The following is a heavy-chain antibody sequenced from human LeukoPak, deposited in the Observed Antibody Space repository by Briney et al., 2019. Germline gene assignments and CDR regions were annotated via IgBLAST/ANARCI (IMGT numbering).Heavy chain of an antibody. D-gene: IGHD2-8*01. J-gene: IGHJ4*02. V-gene: IGHV3-48*03. CDR1: GFTFSSYE. CDR2: ISSSGSTI. CDR3: ARGWYYFDY. Sequence: GGSLRLSCAASGFTFSSYEMNWVRQAPGKGLEWVSYISSSGSTIYYADSVKGRFTISRDSAKNSLYLQMNSLRAEDTAVYYCARGWYYFDYWGQGTLVTVSS.